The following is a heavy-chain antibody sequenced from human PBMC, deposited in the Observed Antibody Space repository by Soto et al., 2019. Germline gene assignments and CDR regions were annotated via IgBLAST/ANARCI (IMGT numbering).Heavy chain of an antibody. V-gene: IGHV1-3*01. CDR2: INAGNGNT. Sequence: ASVKVSCKASGYTFTSYAMHWVRQAPGQRLEWMGWINAGNGNTKYSQKFQGRVTITRDTSASTAYMELSSLRSEDTAVYYCARAGYSGIYWYYYYCMDVWGQGTTVTVSS. CDR3: ARAGYSGIYWYYYYCMDV. J-gene: IGHJ6*02. CDR1: GYTFTSYA. D-gene: IGHD1-26*01.